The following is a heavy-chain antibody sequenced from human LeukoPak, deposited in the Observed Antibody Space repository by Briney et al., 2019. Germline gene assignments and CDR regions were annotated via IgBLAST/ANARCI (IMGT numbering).Heavy chain of an antibody. CDR2: IRYDGSNK. Sequence: PGGSLRLSCAASGFTFSSYGMHWVRQAPGKGLEWVAFIRYDGSNKYYADSVKGRFTISRDNSKNTLYLQMNSLRAEDTAVYYCAKGGASIAAAGDWFDPWGQGTLVTVSS. CDR1: GFTFSSYG. V-gene: IGHV3-30*02. J-gene: IGHJ5*02. CDR3: AKGGASIAAAGDWFDP. D-gene: IGHD6-13*01.